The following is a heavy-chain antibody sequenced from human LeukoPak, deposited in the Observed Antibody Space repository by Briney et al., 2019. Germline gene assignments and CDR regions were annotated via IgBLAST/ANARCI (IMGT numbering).Heavy chain of an antibody. V-gene: IGHV1-18*01. J-gene: IGHJ5*02. Sequence: ASVKVSCKASGYTFTSYGISWVRQAPGQGLEWMGWISAYNGNTNYAQKLQGRVTMTTDTSTSTAYMELRSLRSDDTAVYYCATQPYYYDSSGYPTWGQGTPVTVSS. CDR3: ATQPYYYDSSGYPT. D-gene: IGHD3-22*01. CDR2: ISAYNGNT. CDR1: GYTFTSYG.